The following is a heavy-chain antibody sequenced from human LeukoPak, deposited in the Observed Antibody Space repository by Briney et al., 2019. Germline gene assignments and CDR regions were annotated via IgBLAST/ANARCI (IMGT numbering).Heavy chain of an antibody. CDR2: LSGSGITT. Sequence: GGSLRLSCAASGFTFSNSAMSWVRQAPGKGLEWVSTLSGSGITTYYADSVKGRFTISRGNSKNTLYLQMNSLRAEDTAVYYCAKGIYSSGWSYFDYWGHGTLVTVSS. V-gene: IGHV3-23*01. D-gene: IGHD6-19*01. J-gene: IGHJ4*01. CDR3: AKGIYSSGWSYFDY. CDR1: GFTFSNSA.